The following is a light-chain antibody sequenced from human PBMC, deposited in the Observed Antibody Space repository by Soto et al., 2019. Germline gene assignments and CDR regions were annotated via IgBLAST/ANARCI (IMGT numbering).Light chain of an antibody. CDR1: SSDVGGYNY. Sequence: QSALTQPASVSGSPGQSITMSCTGSSSDVGGYNYVSWYQQHPGKAPKIMIYEVSNRPSGVSNRFSGSKSGNTASLTISGLQAEDEADYYCSSHTNSNTRIFGGGTKVTVL. J-gene: IGLJ2*01. CDR2: EVS. V-gene: IGLV2-14*01. CDR3: SSHTNSNTRI.